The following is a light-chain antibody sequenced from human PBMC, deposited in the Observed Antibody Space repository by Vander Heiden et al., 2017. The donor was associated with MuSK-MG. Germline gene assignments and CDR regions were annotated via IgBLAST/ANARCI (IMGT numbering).Light chain of an antibody. Sequence: SSELTHDPAVSVALGQTVRITCQGDSLRSYYASWYQQKPGQAPVLVIYGKNNRPSGIPDRSSGSSSGNTASLTITGAQAEDEADYYCNSRDSSGNHLVFGGGTKLTVL. CDR1: SLRSYY. V-gene: IGLV3-19*01. J-gene: IGLJ3*02. CDR3: NSRDSSGNHLV. CDR2: GKN.